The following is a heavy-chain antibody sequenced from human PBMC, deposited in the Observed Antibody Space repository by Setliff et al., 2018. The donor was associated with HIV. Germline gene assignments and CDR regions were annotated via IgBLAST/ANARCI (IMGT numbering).Heavy chain of an antibody. Sequence: PGGSLRLSCAASGFTFSSYGMHWVRQAPGKGLEWVAVLWYDGSNKYYADSVKGRFTISRDNSKNTLYLQMNSLRAEDTAVYYCARGPVTDSEVYFDYWGQGTLVTVSS. D-gene: IGHD4-4*01. V-gene: IGHV3-33*01. CDR2: LWYDGSNK. CDR1: GFTFSSYG. CDR3: ARGPVTDSEVYFDY. J-gene: IGHJ4*02.